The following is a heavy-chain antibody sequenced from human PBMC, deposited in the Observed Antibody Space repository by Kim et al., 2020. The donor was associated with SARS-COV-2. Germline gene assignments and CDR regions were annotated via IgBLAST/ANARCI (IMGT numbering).Heavy chain of an antibody. V-gene: IGHV3-23*01. D-gene: IGHD3-10*01. CDR3: AKPPRGAPDGGAFDI. J-gene: IGHJ3*02. Sequence: DSVKGRFTISRDNSKNTLYLQMNSLRAEDTAVYYCAKPPRGAPDGGAFDIWGQGTMVTVSS.